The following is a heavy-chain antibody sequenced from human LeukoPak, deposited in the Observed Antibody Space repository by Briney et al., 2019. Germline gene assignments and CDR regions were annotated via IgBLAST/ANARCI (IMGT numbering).Heavy chain of an antibody. Sequence: SETLSLACVVSGGSIDDNYLWTWVRQPPGKGLDWIGEISHTEGAKYCPSLEGRVSISMDRSKNLFSLMLRSVTAADTAVYFCARHYDFSSPYNNWGQGILVTVSS. V-gene: IGHV4/OR15-8*02. D-gene: IGHD3-3*01. CDR2: ISHTEGA. CDR3: ARHYDFSSPYNN. J-gene: IGHJ4*02. CDR1: GGSIDDNYL.